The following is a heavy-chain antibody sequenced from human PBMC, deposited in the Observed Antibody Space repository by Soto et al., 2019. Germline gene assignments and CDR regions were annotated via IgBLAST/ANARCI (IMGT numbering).Heavy chain of an antibody. Sequence: GGSLRLSCAASGFTFSSYEMNWVRQAPGKGLEWVSYISSSGSTIYYADSVKGRLTISRDNTKNSLYLQMNSLRAEDTAVYYCAREYSSSVDRSKWFGPWGQGPLVTVSS. V-gene: IGHV3-48*03. CDR1: GFTFSSYE. CDR2: ISSSGSTI. D-gene: IGHD6-6*01. CDR3: AREYSSSVDRSKWFGP. J-gene: IGHJ5*02.